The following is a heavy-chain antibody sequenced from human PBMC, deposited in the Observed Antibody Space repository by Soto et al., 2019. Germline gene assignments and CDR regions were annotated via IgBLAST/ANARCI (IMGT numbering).Heavy chain of an antibody. Sequence: PGGSLRLSCTVSGFTFGDYAMSWFRQALGKGLEWVGFIRSKAYGGTTEYAASVKGRFTISRDDSKSIAYLQMNSLKTKDTAVYYCTREPVDTSIEYYYRMAVWGQGTSVLVSS. D-gene: IGHD5-18*01. V-gene: IGHV3-49*03. CDR2: IRSKAYGGTT. CDR1: GFTFGDYA. CDR3: TREPVDTSIEYYYRMAV. J-gene: IGHJ6*02.